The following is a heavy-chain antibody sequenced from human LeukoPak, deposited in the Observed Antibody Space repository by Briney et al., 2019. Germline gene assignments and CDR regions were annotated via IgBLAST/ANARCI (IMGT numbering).Heavy chain of an antibody. J-gene: IGHJ4*02. V-gene: IGHV3-23*01. D-gene: IGHD3-10*01. Sequence: GGSLRLSCAASGFTFSSYAMSWVRQAPGKGLEWVSAISGSGGSTYYADSVKGRFTISRDNSKNTLYLQMNSLRAEDTAVYYCAKDQSGVRGVIMDYWGQGTLVTVSS. CDR3: AKDQSGVRGVIMDY. CDR1: GFTFSSYA. CDR2: ISGSGGST.